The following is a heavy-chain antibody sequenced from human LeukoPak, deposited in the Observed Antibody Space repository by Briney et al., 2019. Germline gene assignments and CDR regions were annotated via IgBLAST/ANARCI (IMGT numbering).Heavy chain of an antibody. D-gene: IGHD3-9*01. CDR3: ARDSGLRYFDWLLYDGFDP. Sequence: GASVKVSCKASGYTFTIYGISWVRQAPGQGLEWMGWISANNGNTNYAQKLQGRVTMTTDTSTSTAYMELRSLRSDDTAVYYCARDSGLRYFDWLLYDGFDPWGQGTLVTVSS. CDR2: ISANNGNT. J-gene: IGHJ5*02. V-gene: IGHV1-18*01. CDR1: GYTFTIYG.